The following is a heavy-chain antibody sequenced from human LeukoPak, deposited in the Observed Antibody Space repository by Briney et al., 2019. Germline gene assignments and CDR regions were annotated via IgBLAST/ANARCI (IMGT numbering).Heavy chain of an antibody. CDR3: ARAKGGGYSSSWYGRSLYYYYGMDV. Sequence: ASVKVSCKASGYTFTSYDINWVRQATGQGREWMGWMNPNSGNTGYAQQFQSTVTMPSNTSISTAYMGLSSLRSEDTAVYYCARAKGGGYSSSWYGRSLYYYYGMDVWGQGTTVTVSS. D-gene: IGHD6-13*01. V-gene: IGHV1-8*01. CDR2: MNPNSGNT. J-gene: IGHJ6*02. CDR1: GYTFTSYD.